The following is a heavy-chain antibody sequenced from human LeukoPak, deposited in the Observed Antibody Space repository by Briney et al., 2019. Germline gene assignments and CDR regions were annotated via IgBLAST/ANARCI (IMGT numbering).Heavy chain of an antibody. CDR2: IGTAGDT. J-gene: IGHJ4*02. CDR1: GFTFSSYD. Sequence: GGSLRLSCAASGFTFSSYDMYWVRQATGKGLEWVSAIGTAGDTYYPGSVKGRFTISRENAKNSLYLQMNSLRAGDTAVYYCARSGIAAAPDYWGQGTLVTVSS. V-gene: IGHV3-13*01. D-gene: IGHD6-13*01. CDR3: ARSGIAAAPDY.